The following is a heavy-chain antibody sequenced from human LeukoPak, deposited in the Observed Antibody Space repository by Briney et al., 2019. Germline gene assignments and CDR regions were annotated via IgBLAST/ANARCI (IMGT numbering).Heavy chain of an antibody. D-gene: IGHD1-26*01. V-gene: IGHV1-18*01. Sequence: ASVKVFCKASGYTFFSYGICRVRHAPRQGLEWMGWISAYNGNTNYAQKLQGRVTMTTDTSTSTGYMELRSLRSDDTAVYYCARGGGSYYGIDYWGQGTLVTVSS. CDR3: ARGGGSYYGIDY. CDR1: GYTFFSYG. CDR2: ISAYNGNT. J-gene: IGHJ4*02.